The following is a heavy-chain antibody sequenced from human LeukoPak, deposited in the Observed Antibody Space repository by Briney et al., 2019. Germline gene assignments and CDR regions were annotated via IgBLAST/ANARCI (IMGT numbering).Heavy chain of an antibody. CDR3: ASSLDPGRDYYGMDV. D-gene: IGHD2-15*01. V-gene: IGHV3-30*19. CDR2: ISYDGSNK. J-gene: IGHJ6*02. CDR1: GFTFSSYG. Sequence: GGSLRLSCAASGFTFSSYGMHWVRQAPGKGLEWVAVISYDGSNKYYADSVKGRFTISRDNSKNTLYLQMSSLGAEDTAVYYCASSLDPGRDYYGMDVWGQGTTVTVSS.